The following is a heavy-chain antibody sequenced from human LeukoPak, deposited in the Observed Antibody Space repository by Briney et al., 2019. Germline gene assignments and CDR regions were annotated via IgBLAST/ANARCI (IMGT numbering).Heavy chain of an antibody. CDR2: IFNSGTT. CDR1: GGSITSSY. V-gene: IGHV4-59*12. Sequence: SETLSLTCSVSGGSITSSYWNWIRQAPGKGLEWIGYIFNSGTTQYNPSLKSRVAIALDTSKNQFSLKLSSVTAADTAVYYCARVNPGLRYFGYWGQGTLVTVSS. D-gene: IGHD3-9*01. CDR3: ARVNPGLRYFGY. J-gene: IGHJ4*02.